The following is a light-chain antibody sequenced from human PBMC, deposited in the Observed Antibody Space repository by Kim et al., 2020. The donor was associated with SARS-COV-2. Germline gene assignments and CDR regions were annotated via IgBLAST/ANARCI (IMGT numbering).Light chain of an antibody. Sequence: SSELTQDPAVSVALGQTVRITCQGDTLRNYFASWYQQRPGQAPILVIYGNTKWPSGIPDRFSGSSSGNTASLTITGAQAEDEADYYCNSRDSSGNHLGVFGGGTKLTVL. J-gene: IGLJ3*02. CDR3: NSRDSSGNHLGV. CDR1: TLRNYF. V-gene: IGLV3-19*01. CDR2: GNT.